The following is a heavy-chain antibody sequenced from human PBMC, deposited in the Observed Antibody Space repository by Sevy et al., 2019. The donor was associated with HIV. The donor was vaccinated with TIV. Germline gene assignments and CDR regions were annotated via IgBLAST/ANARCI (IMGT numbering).Heavy chain of an antibody. CDR1: GFTLSDYY. V-gene: IGHV3-11*01. CDR3: ARDHVKDGKGGDYYYHAMDV. D-gene: IGHD3-16*01. J-gene: IGHJ6*02. CDR2: ISGSDDSGGDDTI. Sequence: GSLRLSCTASGFTLSDYYMSWIRQAPGKGQQWISYISGSDDSGGDDTIYYADSVKGRFTISRDNAKNSLYLQMSSLRADDTAVYYCARDHVKDGKGGDYYYHAMDVWGRGTTVTVSS.